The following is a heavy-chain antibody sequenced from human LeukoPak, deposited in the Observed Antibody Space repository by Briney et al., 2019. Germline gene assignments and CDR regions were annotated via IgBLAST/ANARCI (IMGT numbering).Heavy chain of an antibody. D-gene: IGHD6-13*01. V-gene: IGHV4-4*07. CDR3: ARGLHSSSWFDY. J-gene: IGHJ5*01. CDR1: GGSISNYY. Sequence: SETLSLTCTVSGGSISNYYWSWIRQPAGKGLEWIGRIYTSGSTNYNPSLKSRVTMSVDTSKNQFSLKLSSVTAADTAVYYCARGLHSSSWFDYWGQGTLVTVSS. CDR2: IYTSGST.